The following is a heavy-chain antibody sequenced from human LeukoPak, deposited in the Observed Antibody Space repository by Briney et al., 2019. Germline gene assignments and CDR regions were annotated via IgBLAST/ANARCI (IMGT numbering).Heavy chain of an antibody. CDR2: IYYSGST. D-gene: IGHD2-21*01. CDR1: GSSISSSSYY. V-gene: IGHV4-39*01. Sequence: SETLSLTCTVSGSSISSSSYYWGWIRQPPGKGLEWIGSIYYSGSTYYNPSLKSRVTISVDTSKNQFSLKLSSVTAADTAVYYCARHRPIVVVIANWGQGTLVTVSS. J-gene: IGHJ4*02. CDR3: ARHRPIVVVIAN.